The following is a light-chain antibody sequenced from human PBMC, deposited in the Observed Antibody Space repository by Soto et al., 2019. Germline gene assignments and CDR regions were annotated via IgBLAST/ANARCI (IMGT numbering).Light chain of an antibody. V-gene: IGLV2-14*01. J-gene: IGLJ1*01. CDR2: EVS. CDR3: SSYTCSSTPYV. CDR1: SSDVGGYNY. Sequence: QSALTQPASVSGSPGQSITISCTGTSSDVGGYNYVSWYQQHPGKAPKLMIYEVSTRPSGVSNRFSGSKSGNTASLTISGLQAEDEADYYCSSYTCSSTPYVFGTGTKVTVL.